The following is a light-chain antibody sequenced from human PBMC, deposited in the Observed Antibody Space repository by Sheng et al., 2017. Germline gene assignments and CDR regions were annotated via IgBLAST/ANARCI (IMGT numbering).Light chain of an antibody. CDR2: DSF. CDR3: QQYYSISQGFS. Sequence: DIQLTQSPSSLSASVGDRVTLTCRASLGISNSLAWYQVKSGKPPKLLVYDSFRLETGVPSRFRGGYSGTEYTXTISSLQPEDFATYYCQQYYSISQGFSFGPGTKVDI. J-gene: IGKJ3*01. V-gene: IGKV1-NL1*01. CDR1: LGISNS.